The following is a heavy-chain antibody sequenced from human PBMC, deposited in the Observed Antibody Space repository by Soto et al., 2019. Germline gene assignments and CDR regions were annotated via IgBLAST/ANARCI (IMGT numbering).Heavy chain of an antibody. D-gene: IGHD6-19*01. J-gene: IGHJ6*03. CDR1: GFTFSSYW. V-gene: IGHV3-7*01. Sequence: GGSLRLSCAASGFTFSSYWMSWVRQAPGKGLEWVANIKQDGSEKYYVDSVKGRFTISRDNAKNSLYLQMNSLRAEDTAVYYCATYSSGSVPPYYCYYYYMDVWGKGTTVTVSS. CDR3: ATYSSGSVPPYYCYYYYMDV. CDR2: IKQDGSEK.